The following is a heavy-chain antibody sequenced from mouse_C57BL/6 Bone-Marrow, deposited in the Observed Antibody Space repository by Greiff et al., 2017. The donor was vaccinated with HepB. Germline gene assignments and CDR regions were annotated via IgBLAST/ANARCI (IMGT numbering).Heavy chain of an antibody. Sequence: EVQLVESGGDLVKPGGSLKLSCAASGFTFSSYGMSWVRQTPDKRLEWVATISSGGSYTYYPDSVKGRFTISRDNAKNTLYLQMSSLKSEDTAMYYCARGWLLPFAYWGQVTLVTVSA. J-gene: IGHJ3*01. D-gene: IGHD2-3*01. CDR3: ARGWLLPFAY. CDR1: GFTFSSYG. V-gene: IGHV5-6*01. CDR2: ISSGGSYT.